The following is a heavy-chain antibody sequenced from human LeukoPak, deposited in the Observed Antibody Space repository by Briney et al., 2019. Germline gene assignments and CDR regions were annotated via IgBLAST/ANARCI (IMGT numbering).Heavy chain of an antibody. CDR3: AREYCSSTSCPLGYFDY. V-gene: IGHV3-30*03. CDR1: GFTFSSYG. CDR2: ISYDGSNK. Sequence: PGRSLRLSCAASGFTFSSYGMHWVRQAPGKGLEWVAVISYDGSNKYYADSVKGRFTISRDNSKNTLYLQMNSLRAEDTAVYYCAREYCSSTSCPLGYFDYWGQGTLVTVSS. D-gene: IGHD2-2*01. J-gene: IGHJ4*02.